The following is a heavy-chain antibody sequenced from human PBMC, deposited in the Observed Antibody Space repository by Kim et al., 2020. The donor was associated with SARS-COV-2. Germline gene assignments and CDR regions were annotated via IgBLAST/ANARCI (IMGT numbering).Heavy chain of an antibody. CDR3: SGHSPSGSYFDA. D-gene: IGHD1-26*01. CDR1: GYSFTSFV. V-gene: IGHV7-4-1*02. Sequence: ASVKVSCKASGYSFTSFVINWVRQAPGQGLEWMGWINTYTGNPTYGQGFTGRFVFSFDTSVSTAYLHISSLKAEDTALYYCSGHSPSGSYFDAWGQGTLV. CDR2: INTYTGNP. J-gene: IGHJ5*02.